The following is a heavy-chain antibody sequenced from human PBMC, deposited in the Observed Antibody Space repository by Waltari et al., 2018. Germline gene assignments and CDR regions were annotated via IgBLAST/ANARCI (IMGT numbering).Heavy chain of an antibody. CDR3: ARDRGSGSYYTIDY. V-gene: IGHV1-69*13. J-gene: IGHJ4*02. Sequence: QVQLVQSGAEVKKPGSSVKVSCKASGCTFSSYAISWVRRAPGQGLEWMGGIIPIFGTANYAQKFQGRVTITADESTSTAYMELSSLRSEDTAVYYWARDRGSGSYYTIDYWGQGTLVTVSS. CDR1: GCTFSSYA. CDR2: IIPIFGTA. D-gene: IGHD3-10*01.